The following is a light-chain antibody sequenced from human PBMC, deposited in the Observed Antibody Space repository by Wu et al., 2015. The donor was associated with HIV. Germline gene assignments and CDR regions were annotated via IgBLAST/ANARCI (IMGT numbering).Light chain of an antibody. J-gene: IGKJ2*02. CDR2: GAS. Sequence: EVVMTQSPATLSVSPGERATLSCRTSQTVGSNLAWYQQKPGQAPRLLIHGASSRATGIPERFSGSGSGTDFTLTISRLEPEDFAVYYCQQYDSSPRTFGQGTKLDIK. CDR3: QQYDSSPRT. CDR1: QTVGSN. V-gene: IGKV3-20*01.